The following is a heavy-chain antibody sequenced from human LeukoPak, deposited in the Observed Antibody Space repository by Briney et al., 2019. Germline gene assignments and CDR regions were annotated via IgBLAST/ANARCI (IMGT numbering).Heavy chain of an antibody. V-gene: IGHV7-4-1*02. Sequence: RASVKVSCKASGYTFTSYAMNWVRQAPGQGLEWMGWINTNTGNPTYARGFTGPFVFSLDTSVSTAYLLISSLKAEDTAVYYCARDSEEWLVDPPPWMSFDYWGQGTLVTVSS. CDR2: INTNTGNP. CDR3: ARDSEEWLVDPPPWMSFDY. D-gene: IGHD6-19*01. J-gene: IGHJ4*02. CDR1: GYTFTSYA.